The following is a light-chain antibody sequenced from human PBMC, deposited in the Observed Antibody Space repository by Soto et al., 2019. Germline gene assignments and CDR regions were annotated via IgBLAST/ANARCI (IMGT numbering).Light chain of an antibody. CDR1: SSDVGGYNF. CDR3: TSYAGRTPYV. J-gene: IGLJ1*01. V-gene: IGLV2-8*01. Sequence: QSALTQPPSASGSPGQSVTISCTGTSSDVGGYNFVSWYQQHPGKAPKVIIYEVSKRPSGVPDRFSGSKSGNTASLTVSGLLAEDEADYYCTSYAGRTPYVFGTGTKVTVL. CDR2: EVS.